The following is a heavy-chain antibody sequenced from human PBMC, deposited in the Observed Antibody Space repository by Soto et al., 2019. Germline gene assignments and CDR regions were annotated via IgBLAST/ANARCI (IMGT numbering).Heavy chain of an antibody. D-gene: IGHD3-16*01. J-gene: IGHJ3*02. Sequence: ASVKVSCKASGYTFTSYAMHWVRQAPGQRLEWMGWINAGNGNTKYSQKFQGRVTITRDTSASTAYMELSSLRSEDTAVYYCARGGRQWGTFDIWGQGTMVTVS. CDR1: GYTFTSYA. CDR2: INAGNGNT. V-gene: IGHV1-3*01. CDR3: ARGGRQWGTFDI.